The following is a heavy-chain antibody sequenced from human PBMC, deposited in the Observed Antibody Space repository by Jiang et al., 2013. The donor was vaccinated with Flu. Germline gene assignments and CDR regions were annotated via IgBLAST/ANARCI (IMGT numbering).Heavy chain of an antibody. CDR1: GFTFDDYT. J-gene: IGHJ4*02. CDR2: ISWDGGST. V-gene: IGHV3-43*01. Sequence: RLSCAASGFTFDDYTIHWVRQAPGKGLEWVSLISWDGGSTYYADSVKGRFTISRDNSKNSLYLQMNSLRTEDTALYYCAKDRAADYWGQGTLVTVSS. D-gene: IGHD6-13*01. CDR3: AKDRAADY.